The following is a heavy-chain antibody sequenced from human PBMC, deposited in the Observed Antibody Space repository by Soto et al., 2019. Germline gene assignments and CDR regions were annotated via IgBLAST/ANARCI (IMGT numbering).Heavy chain of an antibody. J-gene: IGHJ4*02. CDR2: TYYRSKWNY. D-gene: IGHD3-10*01. V-gene: IGHV6-1*02. Sequence: QVPLQQSGPGLVKPSQTLSLTCAISGDSVSSNNAVWNWIRQSPSRGLEWLGRTYYRSKWNYDYAETVKSLINIDPDTSRNQFSLQLSSVTPEDTAVYYCAREVTMVRGAVNHFDLWGQGTLVTVSS. CDR1: GDSVSSNNAV. CDR3: AREVTMVRGAVNHFDL.